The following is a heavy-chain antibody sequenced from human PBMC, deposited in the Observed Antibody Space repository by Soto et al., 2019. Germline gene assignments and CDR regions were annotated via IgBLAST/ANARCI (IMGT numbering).Heavy chain of an antibody. D-gene: IGHD3-10*01. CDR3: ARYYISPYYFDY. Sequence: EVQLVETGGGLIQPGGSLRLSCAASGFTVSSNYMSWVRQAPGKGLEWVSVIYSGGSTYYADSVKGRFTISRDNSKNTLYLQMNSLRAEDTAVYYCARYYISPYYFDYWGQGTLVTVSS. CDR2: IYSGGST. J-gene: IGHJ4*02. CDR1: GFTVSSNY. V-gene: IGHV3-53*02.